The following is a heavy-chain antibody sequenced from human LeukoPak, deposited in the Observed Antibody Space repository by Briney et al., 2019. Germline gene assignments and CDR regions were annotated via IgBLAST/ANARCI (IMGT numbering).Heavy chain of an antibody. J-gene: IGHJ4*02. Sequence: GRSLRLSCAASGFTFSDYAMHWVRQAPGKGLEWVSGISWNSGSIGYADSVKGRFTISRDNAKNTLYLQMNSLRAEDPAVYDCAKDKVPLASLEKATIRGAFDYGGQETLVTASS. V-gene: IGHV3-9*01. CDR3: AKDKVPLASLEKATIRGAFDY. CDR2: ISWNSGSI. D-gene: IGHD5-24*01. CDR1: GFTFSDYA.